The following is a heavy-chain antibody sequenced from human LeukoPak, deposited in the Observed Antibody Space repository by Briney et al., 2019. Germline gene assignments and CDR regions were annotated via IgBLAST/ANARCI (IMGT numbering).Heavy chain of an antibody. CDR3: AREGDIAALDY. Sequence: GGSLRLSCAASGFTFSSYSMNWVRQAPGEGLEWVSSIISSSSYIYYADSVKGRFTISRDNAKNSLYLQMNSLRAEDTAVYYCAREGDIAALDYWGQGTLVTVSS. J-gene: IGHJ4*02. CDR2: IISSSSYI. CDR1: GFTFSSYS. D-gene: IGHD6-6*01. V-gene: IGHV3-21*01.